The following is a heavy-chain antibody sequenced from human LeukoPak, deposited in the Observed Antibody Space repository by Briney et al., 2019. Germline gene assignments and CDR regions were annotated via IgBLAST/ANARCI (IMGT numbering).Heavy chain of an antibody. Sequence: SETLSLTCTVSGGSISNYYWSWIRQPPGKGLEWVGYMYYTGSTNYNPSLNSRVTMSVDTSKNQFSLKLSSVTAADTAVYYCAREIVGATTNWGQGTLVTVSS. V-gene: IGHV4-59*12. CDR3: AREIVGATTN. D-gene: IGHD1-26*01. J-gene: IGHJ4*02. CDR1: GGSISNYY. CDR2: MYYTGST.